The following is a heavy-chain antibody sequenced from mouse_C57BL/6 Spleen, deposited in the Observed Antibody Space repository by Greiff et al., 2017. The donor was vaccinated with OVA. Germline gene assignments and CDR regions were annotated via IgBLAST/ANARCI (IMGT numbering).Heavy chain of an antibody. CDR1: GYTFTSYW. J-gene: IGHJ3*01. Sequence: VQLQQPGAELVRPGSSVKLSCKASGYTFTSYWMDWVKQRPGQGLEWIGNIYPSDSETHYNQKFKDKATLTVDKSSSTAYMQLSSLTSEDSAVYYGAREDYNYDGWFADWGQGTLVTVSA. CDR3: AREDYNYDGWFAD. V-gene: IGHV1-61*01. D-gene: IGHD2-12*01. CDR2: IYPSDSET.